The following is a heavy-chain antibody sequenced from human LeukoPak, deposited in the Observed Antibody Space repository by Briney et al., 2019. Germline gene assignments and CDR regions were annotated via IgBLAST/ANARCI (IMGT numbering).Heavy chain of an antibody. CDR3: ARGSPPDYYYDSSGDGSFDY. D-gene: IGHD3-22*01. J-gene: IGHJ4*02. Sequence: PGGSLRLSCAASGFTFSSYDMHWVRQATGKGLEWVSAIGTAGDTYYPGSVKGRFTISRENAKNSLYLQMNSLRAGDTAVYYCARGSPPDYYYDSSGDGSFDYWGQGTLVTVSS. CDR1: GFTFSSYD. CDR2: IGTAGDT. V-gene: IGHV3-13*01.